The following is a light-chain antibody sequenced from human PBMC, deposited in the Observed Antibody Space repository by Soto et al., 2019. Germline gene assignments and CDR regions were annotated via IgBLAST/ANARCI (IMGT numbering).Light chain of an antibody. Sequence: QSVLTQPASVSGSPGQSITISCTGTSSDVGGYNYVSWYQQHPGKVPKLLIYEVSNRPSGISNRFSGSKSDNTASLTISGLQAEDEADYYCTSYSNTGLPVVFGGGTQLTVL. V-gene: IGLV2-14*01. CDR1: SSDVGGYNY. CDR2: EVS. J-gene: IGLJ2*01. CDR3: TSYSNTGLPVV.